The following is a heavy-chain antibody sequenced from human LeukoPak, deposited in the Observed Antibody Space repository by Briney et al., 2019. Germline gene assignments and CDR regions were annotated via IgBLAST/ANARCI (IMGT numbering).Heavy chain of an antibody. V-gene: IGHV3-23*01. J-gene: IGHJ6*03. CDR1: GFIFRNYV. CDR3: AKPGGFGVVFYYMDV. D-gene: IGHD3-3*01. CDR2: ISGSGGST. Sequence: GGSLRLSCAASGFIFRNYVVAWVRQAPGKGLEWVSGISGSGGSTYYADSVMGRFTLSRDNSKNTLYLQMNSLRAEDTAVYYCAKPGGFGVVFYYMDVWGKGTTVTVSS.